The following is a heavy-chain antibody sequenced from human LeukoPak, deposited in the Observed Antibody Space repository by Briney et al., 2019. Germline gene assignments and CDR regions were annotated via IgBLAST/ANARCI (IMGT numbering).Heavy chain of an antibody. CDR1: GFTLSNYG. CDR3: ARDSHGYISYYFDY. Sequence: GGSLRLPCAASGFTLSNYGMHWVRQAPGKGREWVAFIRYDGSYEYYVDSVRGRFTISRDFSKNTLYLQMNGLRAEDTAVYYCARDSHGYISYYFDYWGQGTLVTVSS. D-gene: IGHD5-24*01. CDR2: IRYDGSYE. V-gene: IGHV3-30*02. J-gene: IGHJ4*02.